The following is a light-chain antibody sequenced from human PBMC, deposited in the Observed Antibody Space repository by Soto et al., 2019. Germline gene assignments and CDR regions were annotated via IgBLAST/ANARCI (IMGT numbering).Light chain of an antibody. CDR3: QQYSRSPWT. CDR1: QSVASNY. Sequence: EIVLTQSPGTLSLSPGERATLSCRASQSVASNYLAWYQQKPGQAPSLLIYGASSRATGIPDRFSGSGSGTDFTLTISRLEPEDFAVYNCQQYSRSPWTCGQGTKVEIK. V-gene: IGKV3-20*01. CDR2: GAS. J-gene: IGKJ1*01.